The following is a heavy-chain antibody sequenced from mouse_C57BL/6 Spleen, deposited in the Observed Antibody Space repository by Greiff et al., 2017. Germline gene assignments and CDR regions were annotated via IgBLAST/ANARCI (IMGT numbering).Heavy chain of an antibody. CDR1: GFTFSSYA. Sequence: EVMLVESGGGLVKPGGSLKLSCAASGFTFSSYAMSWVRQTPEKRLEWVATISDGGSYTYYPDNVKGRFTISRDNAKNNLYLQMSHLKSEDTAMYYCARALNWFDYWGQGTTLTVSS. V-gene: IGHV5-4*03. J-gene: IGHJ2*01. CDR3: ARALNWFDY. CDR2: ISDGGSYT. D-gene: IGHD4-1*02.